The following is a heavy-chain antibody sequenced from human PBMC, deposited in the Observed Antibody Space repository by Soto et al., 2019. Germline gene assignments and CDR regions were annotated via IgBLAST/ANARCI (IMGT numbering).Heavy chain of an antibody. V-gene: IGHV1-69*01. Sequence: QVQLVQSGAEVKKPGSSVKVSCKASGGTFSSYAISWVRQAPGQGLEWMGGIIPIFGTANYAQKFQGRVTITADESTSTAYMELGSLKSEDTAVYYCARDTEVGYAIPSGMDGWGQGTTVTVSS. D-gene: IGHD2-8*01. CDR3: ARDTEVGYAIPSGMDG. J-gene: IGHJ6*02. CDR2: IIPIFGTA. CDR1: GGTFSSYA.